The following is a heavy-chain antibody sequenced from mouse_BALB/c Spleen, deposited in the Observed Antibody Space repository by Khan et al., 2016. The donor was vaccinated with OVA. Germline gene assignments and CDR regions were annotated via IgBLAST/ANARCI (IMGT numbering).Heavy chain of an antibody. CDR2: IWGDGST. J-gene: IGHJ4*01. Sequence: VQLQESGPGLVAPSQSLSITYTVSGFSLTTYGVNWVRQPPGKGLEWLGVIWGDGSTNYHSVLISRLSISKDNSKSQVFLKLNSLQTDDTATYYGAKGGDGYAVDSWGQGTSVTVSS. CDR3: AKGGDGYAVDS. D-gene: IGHD2-3*01. CDR1: GFSLTTYG. V-gene: IGHV2-3*01.